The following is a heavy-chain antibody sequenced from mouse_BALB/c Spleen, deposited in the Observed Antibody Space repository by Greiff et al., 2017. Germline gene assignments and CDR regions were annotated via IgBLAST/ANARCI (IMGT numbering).Heavy chain of an antibody. CDR3: ARGTDYDVWFAY. CDR1: GFTFSSYG. V-gene: IGHV5-6-3*01. CDR2: INSNGGST. J-gene: IGHJ3*01. D-gene: IGHD2-4*01. Sequence: DVQLQESGGGLVQPGGSLKLSCAASGFTFSSYGMSWVRQTPDKRLELVATINSNGGSTYYPDSVKGRFTISRDNAKNTLYLQMSSLKSEDTAMYYCARGTDYDVWFAYWGQGTLVTVSA.